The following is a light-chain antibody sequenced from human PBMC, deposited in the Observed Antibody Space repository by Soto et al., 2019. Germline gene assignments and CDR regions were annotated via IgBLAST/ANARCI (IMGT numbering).Light chain of an antibody. CDR2: TTS. Sequence: DLQMTQSPSSLSASVGDRVTIACRASQDIGHYLAWYQRRPGKTPKLLIHTTSTLQSGVSSPFSASGYGTDFTLTIASLQPEDVATYYCQKYDRVPWTFGQGTTV. CDR3: QKYDRVPWT. V-gene: IGKV1-27*01. CDR1: QDIGHY. J-gene: IGKJ1*01.